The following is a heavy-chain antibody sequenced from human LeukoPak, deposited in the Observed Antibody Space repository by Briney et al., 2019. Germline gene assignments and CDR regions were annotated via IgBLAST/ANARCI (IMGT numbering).Heavy chain of an antibody. Sequence: GGSLRLSCAASGFTFSNYWMHWVRQAPGKGLVWVSRINSDGSSTSYADSVKGRFTISRDNAKNTLYLQMNSLRAEDTAVYYCAREGPAATRKTYGMDVWGKGTTVTVSS. V-gene: IGHV3-74*01. J-gene: IGHJ6*04. CDR3: AREGPAATRKTYGMDV. D-gene: IGHD2-2*01. CDR2: INSDGSST. CDR1: GFTFSNYW.